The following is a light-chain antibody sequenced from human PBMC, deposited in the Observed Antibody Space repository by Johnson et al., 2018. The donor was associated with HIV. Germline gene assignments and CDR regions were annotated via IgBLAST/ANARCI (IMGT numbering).Light chain of an antibody. V-gene: IGLV1-51*01. CDR3: GTWDSSLSVYV. CDR2: DND. J-gene: IGLJ1*01. Sequence: QSVLTQPPSVSAAPGQKVTISCSGSSSNIGNNYISWYQHLPRTAPKLLIYDNDKRPLGIPDRFSGSKSGTSATLGITGLQTGAEADYYCGTWDSSLSVYVFGTGTKVTFL. CDR1: SSNIGNNY.